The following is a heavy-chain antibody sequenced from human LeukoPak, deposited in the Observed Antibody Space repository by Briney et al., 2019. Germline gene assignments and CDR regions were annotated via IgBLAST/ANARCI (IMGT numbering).Heavy chain of an antibody. Sequence: SETLSLTCTVSGYSISSGYYWGWIRQPPGKGLEWIGSIYHSGSTYYNPSLKSRVTISVDTSKNQFSLKLSSVTAADTAVYYCARVVPTPALDIWGQGTMVTVSS. CDR2: IYHSGST. J-gene: IGHJ3*02. CDR1: GYSISSGYY. V-gene: IGHV4-38-2*02. CDR3: ARVVPTPALDI.